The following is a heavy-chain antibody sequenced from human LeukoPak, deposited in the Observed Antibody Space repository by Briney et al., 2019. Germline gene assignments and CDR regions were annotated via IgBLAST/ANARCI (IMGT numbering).Heavy chain of an antibody. CDR2: IYTSGST. Sequence: PSETLSPTCTVSGGSISSYYWSWIRQPPGKGLEWIGYIYTSGSTNYNPSLKSRVTILVDTSKNQFSLKLSSVTAADTAVYYRARGADDSSGYYYDYYYYYMDVWGKGTTVTVSS. D-gene: IGHD3-22*01. J-gene: IGHJ6*03. CDR1: GGSISSYY. V-gene: IGHV4-4*09. CDR3: ARGADDSSGYYYDYYYYYMDV.